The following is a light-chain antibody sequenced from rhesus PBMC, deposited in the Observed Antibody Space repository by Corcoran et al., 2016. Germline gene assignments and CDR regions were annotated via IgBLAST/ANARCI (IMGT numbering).Light chain of an antibody. J-gene: IGKJ4*01. V-gene: IGKV1S14*01. CDR1: QAISNY. Sequence: DIVMTQSPDSLAVSLGERVTITCRASQAISNYLAWYQQKPGKAPKPLIYSASNLESGVPSRFSGSVSGTDFTLTISSLQPEDFATYYCQQHNSYPLTFGGGTKVEIK. CDR2: SAS. CDR3: QQHNSYPLT.